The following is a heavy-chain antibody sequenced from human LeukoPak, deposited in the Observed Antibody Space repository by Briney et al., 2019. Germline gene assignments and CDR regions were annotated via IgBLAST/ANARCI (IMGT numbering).Heavy chain of an antibody. D-gene: IGHD3-22*01. Sequence: TSETLSLTCTVSGGSISSSSYYWGWIRQPPGKGLEWIGSIHYSGSTYFNPSLKSRVTIFVDTSKNQFSLKLSSVTAADTAVYYCARGLDSYDRSGQFVYWGQGTLVTVSS. CDR2: IHYSGST. CDR3: ARGLDSYDRSGQFVY. J-gene: IGHJ4*02. V-gene: IGHV4-39*01. CDR1: GGSISSSSYY.